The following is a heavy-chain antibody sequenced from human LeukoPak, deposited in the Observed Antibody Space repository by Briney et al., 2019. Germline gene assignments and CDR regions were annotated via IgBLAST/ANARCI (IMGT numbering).Heavy chain of an antibody. CDR2: INHSGST. CDR1: GGSFSGYY. J-gene: IGHJ5*02. CDR3: ARDTLVVVAATRGNWFDP. Sequence: PSETLSLTCAVYGGSFSGYYWSWIRQPPGKGLEWIGEINHSGSTNYNPSLKSRVTISVDTSKNQFSLKLSSVTAADTAVYYCARDTLVVVAATRGNWFDPWGQGTLVTVSS. V-gene: IGHV4-34*01. D-gene: IGHD2-15*01.